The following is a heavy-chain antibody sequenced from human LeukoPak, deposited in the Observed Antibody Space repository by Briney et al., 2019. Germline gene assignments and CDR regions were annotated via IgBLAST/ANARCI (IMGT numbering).Heavy chain of an antibody. CDR3: ARGARVTRINWFDP. V-gene: IGHV4-39*01. Sequence: SETLSLTCTVSGGPISSSSYYWGWIRQPPGKGLEWIGSIYYSGSTYYNPPLKSRVTISVDTSKNQFSLKLSSVTAADTAVYYCARGARVTRINWFDPWGQGTLVTVSS. CDR2: IYYSGST. J-gene: IGHJ5*02. D-gene: IGHD4-23*01. CDR1: GGPISSSSYY.